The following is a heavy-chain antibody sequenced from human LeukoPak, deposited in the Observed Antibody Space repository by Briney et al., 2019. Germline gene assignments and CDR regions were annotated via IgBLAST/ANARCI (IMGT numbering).Heavy chain of an antibody. CDR2: ISGSGGST. J-gene: IGHJ4*02. V-gene: IGHV3-23*01. CDR1: GFTFSGYD. Sequence: PSGGSLRLSCAASGFTFSGYDMNWVRQAPGRGLEWVSGISGSGGSTNYADSVKGRFTISRDNSKNTLYLQMNSLRAEDTAVYFCARGGGSYYFYYFDYWGQETLVTVSS. D-gene: IGHD1-26*01. CDR3: ARGGGSYYFYYFDY.